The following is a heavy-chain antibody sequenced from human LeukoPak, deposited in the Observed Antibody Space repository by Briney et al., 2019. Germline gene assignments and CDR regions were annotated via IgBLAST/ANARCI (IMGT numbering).Heavy chain of an antibody. CDR2: ISSSSSTI. Sequence: GGSLRLSCAASGFTFSSYSMNWVRQAPGKGLEWVSYISSSSSTIYYADSVKGRFTISRDNAKNSLYLQMNSLRAEDTAVYYRARLGGGGAFDIWGQGTMVTVSS. CDR3: ARLGGGGAFDI. J-gene: IGHJ3*02. CDR1: GFTFSSYS. D-gene: IGHD3-16*01. V-gene: IGHV3-48*01.